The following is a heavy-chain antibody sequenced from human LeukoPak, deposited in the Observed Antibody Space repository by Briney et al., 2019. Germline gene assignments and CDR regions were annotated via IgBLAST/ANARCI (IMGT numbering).Heavy chain of an antibody. Sequence: GGSLRLPCAASGFTFSSYAMHWVRQAPGKGLEWVAVISYDGSNKYYADSVKGRFTISRDNSKNTLYLQMNSLRAEDTAVYYCARARTVTTALVGYWGQGTLVTVSS. CDR3: ARARTVTTALVGY. CDR2: ISYDGSNK. CDR1: GFTFSSYA. J-gene: IGHJ4*02. V-gene: IGHV3-30-3*01. D-gene: IGHD4-17*01.